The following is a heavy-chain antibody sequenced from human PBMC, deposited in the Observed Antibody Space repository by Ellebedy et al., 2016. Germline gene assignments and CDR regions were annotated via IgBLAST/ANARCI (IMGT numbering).Heavy chain of an antibody. CDR3: ARSGVYYGSRHAFDI. CDR2: LYNGETT. V-gene: IGHV4-39*07. Sequence: SETLSLXCSVSGGSITTNYYCGWIRQPPGKGLEWIGSLYNGETTYYNASLKSRVTISVDKSKNQFSLNLTSVTDADSAVYYCARSGVYYGSRHAFDIWGQGTLVTVSS. D-gene: IGHD3-10*01. J-gene: IGHJ3*02. CDR1: GGSITTNYY.